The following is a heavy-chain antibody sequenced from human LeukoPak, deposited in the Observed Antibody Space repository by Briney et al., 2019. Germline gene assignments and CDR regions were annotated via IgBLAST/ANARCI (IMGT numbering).Heavy chain of an antibody. CDR3: ARFLSWFDP. J-gene: IGHJ5*02. CDR2: IYYSGST. CDR1: GGSISSSNW. Sequence: SETLSLTCAVSGGSISSSNWWSWVRQFPGKGLEWIGYIYYSGSTNYNPSLKSRVTISVDTSKNQFSLKLSSVTAADTAVYYCARFLSWFDPWGQGTLVTVSS. V-gene: IGHV4-4*02.